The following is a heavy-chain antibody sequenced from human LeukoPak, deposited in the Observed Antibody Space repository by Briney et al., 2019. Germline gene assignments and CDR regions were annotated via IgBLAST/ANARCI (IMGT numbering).Heavy chain of an antibody. CDR1: GFTFSSYA. V-gene: IGHV3-23*01. CDR2: ISGSGAGT. CDR3: AKGSYSSGWANRY. J-gene: IGHJ4*02. D-gene: IGHD6-19*01. Sequence: GGSLRLSCAASGFTFSSYAMSWVRQAPGKGLEWVSAISGSGAGTYYADSVKGRFAISRDNSKNTLYLQMNSLRADDTAVYYCAKGSYSSGWANRYWGQGTLVTVSS.